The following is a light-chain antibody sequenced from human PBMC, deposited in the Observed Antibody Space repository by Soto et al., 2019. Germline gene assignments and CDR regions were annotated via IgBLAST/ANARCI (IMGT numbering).Light chain of an antibody. Sequence: QAVVTQEPSLTVSPGGKVTLTCASSTGAGTSGYYPNWFQQKPGQPPRALIYSTTYKHSWTPARFSGSLLGGKAALTLSGAQPEDEAEYYCLLFYGDGVVFGGGTKLTVL. CDR1: TGAGTSGYY. CDR2: STT. CDR3: LLFYGDGVV. V-gene: IGLV7-43*01. J-gene: IGLJ2*01.